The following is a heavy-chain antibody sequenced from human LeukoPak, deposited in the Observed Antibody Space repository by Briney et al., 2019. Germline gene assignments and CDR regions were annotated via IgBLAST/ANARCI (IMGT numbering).Heavy chain of an antibody. CDR2: ISRSNSFI. J-gene: IGHJ4*02. Sequence: GGSLRLSCAASGFTFSSYTMNWVRQAPGKGLEWVSSISRSNSFIYYADSVKGRFTISRDGARNSLYLQMNSLRAEDTAVYYCASHYGSGSSPFDHWGQGTLVTVST. V-gene: IGHV3-21*01. CDR1: GFTFSSYT. D-gene: IGHD3-10*01. CDR3: ASHYGSGSSPFDH.